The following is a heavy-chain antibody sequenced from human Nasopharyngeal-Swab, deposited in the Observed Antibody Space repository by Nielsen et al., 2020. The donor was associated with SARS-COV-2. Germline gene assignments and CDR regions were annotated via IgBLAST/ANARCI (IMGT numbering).Heavy chain of an antibody. D-gene: IGHD4-17*01. J-gene: IGHJ4*02. V-gene: IGHV3-30-3*01. Sequence: GGSLRLSCAASGFTFSSYAMHWVRQAPGKGLEWVAVISYDGSNKYYADSVEGRFTISRDNSKNTLYLQMNSLRAEDTAVYYCARAVPYGDYAYYFDYWGQGTLVTVSS. CDR3: ARAVPYGDYAYYFDY. CDR1: GFTFSSYA. CDR2: ISYDGSNK.